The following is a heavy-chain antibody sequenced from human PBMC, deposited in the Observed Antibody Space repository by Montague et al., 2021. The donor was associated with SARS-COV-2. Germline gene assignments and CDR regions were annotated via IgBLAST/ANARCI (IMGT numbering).Heavy chain of an antibody. Sequence: SETLSLTCAVYGESVSGFYWGWIRQHPGEGLEWLGEINHSGSPNYNPSLKSRVTMSLDTSKNQFSLKLSSVTAADTAVYFCARGFRTVEMPTISFDYWGQGTLVTVSS. D-gene: IGHD5-24*01. V-gene: IGHV4-34*01. CDR2: INHSGSP. J-gene: IGHJ4*02. CDR3: ARGFRTVEMPTISFDY. CDR1: GESVSGFY.